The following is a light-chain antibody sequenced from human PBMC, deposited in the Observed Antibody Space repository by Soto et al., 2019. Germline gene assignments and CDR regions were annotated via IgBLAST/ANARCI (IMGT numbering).Light chain of an antibody. V-gene: IGKV1-17*01. CDR1: QGIRND. Sequence: DIHMTQSPSSLSSSLGYRASMTCRASQGIRNDLGWYQQKPGKAPKRLIYAASTLQSGVPSRFSGSGSGTDFTLTISSLQPEDFATYYCQQLNSYPWTFGQGTKVDIK. CDR2: AAS. CDR3: QQLNSYPWT. J-gene: IGKJ1*01.